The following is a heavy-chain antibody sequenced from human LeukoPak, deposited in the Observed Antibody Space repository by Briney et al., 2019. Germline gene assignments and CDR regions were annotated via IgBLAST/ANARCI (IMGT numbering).Heavy chain of an antibody. Sequence: PSETLSLTCTVSGGSISTSNYYWGWIRQPPGKGLEWIGNIFYSGSTYYSPSLRSRVTISLDTSRNQFSLKLNSVTAADTAVYYCASGYYYGSGSDFYYFDYWGRGTPVTVSS. CDR1: GGSISTSNYY. CDR3: ASGYYYGSGSDFYYFDY. D-gene: IGHD3-10*01. CDR2: IFYSGST. J-gene: IGHJ4*02. V-gene: IGHV4-39*07.